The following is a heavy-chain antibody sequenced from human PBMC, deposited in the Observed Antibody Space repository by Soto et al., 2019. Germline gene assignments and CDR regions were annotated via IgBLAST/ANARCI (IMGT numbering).Heavy chain of an antibody. Sequence: SETLSLTCAVPGYSISSGYYWGWIRQPPGKGLEWIGSIYHSGSTYYNPSLKSRVTISVDTSKNQFSLKLSSVTAADTAVYYCARGHYGGNSYFDYWGQGTLVTVSS. D-gene: IGHD4-17*01. J-gene: IGHJ4*02. CDR1: GYSISSGYY. CDR2: IYHSGST. V-gene: IGHV4-38-2*01. CDR3: ARGHYGGNSYFDY.